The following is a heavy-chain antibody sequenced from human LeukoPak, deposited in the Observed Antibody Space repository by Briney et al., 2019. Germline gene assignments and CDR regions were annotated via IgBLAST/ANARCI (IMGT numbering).Heavy chain of an antibody. D-gene: IGHD3-22*01. V-gene: IGHV3-23*01. CDR3: AKDRESTMIVVGRFDP. CDR2: ITGSGAAT. CDR1: GFTFSNYV. Sequence: PGGSLRLSCAASGFTFSNYVMYWVRQAPWKGLEWVSTITGSGAATYYADSVKGRFTISRDNSKNTLYLQMNSLRAEDTAVYYCAKDRESTMIVVGRFDPWGQGTLVTVSS. J-gene: IGHJ5*02.